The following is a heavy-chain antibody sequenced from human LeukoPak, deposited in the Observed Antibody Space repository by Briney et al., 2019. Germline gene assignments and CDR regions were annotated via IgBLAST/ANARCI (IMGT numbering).Heavy chain of an antibody. Sequence: GESLKISCKGSGYSFTSYWISWVRQMPGKGLEWMGRIDPSDSYTNYSPSFQGHVTISADKSISTAYLQWSSLKASDTAMYYCARLGPIDIKNDDCYYYYGMDVWGQGTTVTVSS. V-gene: IGHV5-10-1*01. J-gene: IGHJ6*02. CDR3: ARLGPIDIKNDDCYYYYGMDV. CDR1: GYSFTSYW. D-gene: IGHD2/OR15-2a*01. CDR2: IDPSDSYT.